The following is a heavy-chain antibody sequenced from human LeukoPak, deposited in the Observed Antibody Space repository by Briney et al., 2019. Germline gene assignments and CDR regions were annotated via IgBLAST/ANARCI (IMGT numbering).Heavy chain of an antibody. CDR1: GFTFSSYA. J-gene: IGHJ3*02. CDR3: ARDHDSSDAFDI. CDR2: ISYDGSNK. V-gene: IGHV3-30-3*01. D-gene: IGHD6-13*01. Sequence: GGSLRLSCAASGFTFSSYAMHWVRQAPGKGLEWVAVISYDGSNKYYADSVKGRFTISRDNSKNTLYLQMNSLRAEDTAVYYCARDHDSSDAFDIWGQGTMVTVSS.